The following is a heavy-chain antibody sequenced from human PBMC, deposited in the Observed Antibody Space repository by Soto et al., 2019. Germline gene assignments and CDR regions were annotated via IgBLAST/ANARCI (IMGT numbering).Heavy chain of an antibody. D-gene: IGHD2-8*02. CDR1: GYTFTSYD. J-gene: IGHJ4*02. Sequence: QVQLVQSGAEMKKPGASVKVSCKASGYTFTSYDINWVRQAAGQGPEWMGSVTPRNGDTAFAQKYQGRVTVSSNTSMSTVYMELSSLRSDDTAVYYCARGGSYWARRNCFDYWGQGTLVTVSS. CDR2: VTPRNGDT. CDR3: ARGGSYWARRNCFDY. V-gene: IGHV1-8*02.